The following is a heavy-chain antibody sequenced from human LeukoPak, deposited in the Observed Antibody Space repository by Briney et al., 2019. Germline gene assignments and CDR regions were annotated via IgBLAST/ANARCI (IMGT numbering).Heavy chain of an antibody. D-gene: IGHD2-2*01. V-gene: IGHV3-64*01. CDR2: ISSNGGST. CDR1: GFTFSSFA. CDR3: ARDQFWSGYCSSTSCALGY. Sequence: PGGSLRLSCAASGFTFSSFALHWVRQAPGKGLEYVSAISSNGGSTYYANSVRGRFTISRDNSKNTLYLQMGSLRAEDMAVYYCARDQFWSGYCSSTSCALGYWGQGTLVTVSS. J-gene: IGHJ4*02.